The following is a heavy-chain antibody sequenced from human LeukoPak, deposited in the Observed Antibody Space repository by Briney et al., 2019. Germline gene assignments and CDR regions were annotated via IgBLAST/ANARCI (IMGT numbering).Heavy chain of an antibody. Sequence: PRGSLRLSCAASGFTFSSHWMSWVRLAPGKRLEWVANIKQDGSAKFYVESVKGRFTISRDNAKKSLYLQMNSLRAGDTAVYYCARDGDFWSAQGAFDIWGQGTMVTVSS. V-gene: IGHV3-7*01. CDR1: GFTFSSHW. CDR3: ARDGDFWSAQGAFDI. D-gene: IGHD3-3*01. CDR2: IKQDGSAK. J-gene: IGHJ3*02.